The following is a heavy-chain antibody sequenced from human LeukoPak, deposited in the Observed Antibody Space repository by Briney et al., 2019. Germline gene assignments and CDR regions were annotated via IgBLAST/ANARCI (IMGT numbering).Heavy chain of an antibody. J-gene: IGHJ4*02. D-gene: IGHD3-22*01. V-gene: IGHV3-33*01. Sequence: PGRSLRLSCAASGFTFSSYGMHWVRQAPGKGLEWVAVIWYDGSNKYYADSAKGRFTISRDNSKNTLYLQMNSLRAEDTAVYYCARDPQRFTMIAVVTPDYWGQGTLVTVSS. CDR3: ARDPQRFTMIAVVTPDY. CDR2: IWYDGSNK. CDR1: GFTFSSYG.